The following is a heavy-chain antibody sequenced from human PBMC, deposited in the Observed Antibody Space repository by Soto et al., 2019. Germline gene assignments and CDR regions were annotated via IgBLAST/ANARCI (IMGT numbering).Heavy chain of an antibody. CDR2: IKEDGSEK. V-gene: IGHV3-7*01. CDR1: RFIFTSHW. D-gene: IGHD1-1*01. J-gene: IGHJ4*02. Sequence: PXXSLRLSCAASRFIFTSHWMSWVRQAPGKGXEWVAXIKEDGSEKYXXDSVKGRXXISRENAKNSLYLQMNSLRAEDTAVYYCVRTTLWGKGTLVTVYS. CDR3: VRTTL.